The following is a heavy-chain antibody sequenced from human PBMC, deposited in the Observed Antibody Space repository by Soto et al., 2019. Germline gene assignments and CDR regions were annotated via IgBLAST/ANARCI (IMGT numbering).Heavy chain of an antibody. Sequence: GGSLRLSCAASGFTFSSYGMHWVRQAPGKGLEWVAVIWYDGSNKYYADSVKGRFTISRDNSKNTLYLQMNSLRAEDTAVYYCARYPTYYDILTGYYYYYGMDVWGQGTTVTVSS. CDR2: IWYDGSNK. D-gene: IGHD3-9*01. V-gene: IGHV3-33*01. CDR3: ARYPTYYDILTGYYYYYGMDV. J-gene: IGHJ6*02. CDR1: GFTFSSYG.